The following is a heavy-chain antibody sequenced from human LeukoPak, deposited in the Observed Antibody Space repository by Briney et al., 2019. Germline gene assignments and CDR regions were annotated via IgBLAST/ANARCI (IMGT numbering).Heavy chain of an antibody. V-gene: IGHV4-34*01. J-gene: IGHJ5*02. CDR2: INHSGST. D-gene: IGHD2-21*01. Sequence: SETLSLTCAVYGGSFSGYYWSWIRQPPGKGLEWTGEINHSGSTNYNPSLKSRVTISVDTSKNQFSLRMSSVTAADTAVYYCARGYSFDPWGQGTLVTVSS. CDR3: ARGYSFDP. CDR1: GGSFSGYY.